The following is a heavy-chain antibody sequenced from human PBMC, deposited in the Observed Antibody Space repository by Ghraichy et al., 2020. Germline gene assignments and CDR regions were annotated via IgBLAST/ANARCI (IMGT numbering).Heavy chain of an antibody. D-gene: IGHD2-2*01. CDR1: GFTFSNAW. CDR2: IKSKTDGGTT. CDR3: SDSSTNSYYYYGMDV. J-gene: IGHJ6*02. V-gene: IGHV3-15*01. Sequence: GGSLRLSCAASGFTFSNAWMSWVRQAPGKGLEWVGRIKSKTDGGTTDYAAPVKGRFTISRDDSKNTLYLQMNSLKTEDTAVYYCSDSSTNSYYYYGMDVWGQGTTVTVSS.